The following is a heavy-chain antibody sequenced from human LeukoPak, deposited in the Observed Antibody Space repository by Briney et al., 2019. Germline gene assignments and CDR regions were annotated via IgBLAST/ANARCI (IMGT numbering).Heavy chain of an antibody. CDR3: VRDTAVAAKFGNWHFDL. CDR2: IGTAGDT. V-gene: IGHV3-13*01. Sequence: PGGSLRLSCAASGFTFSRYDMHWVRHDTGRGLEWVSAIGTAGDTYYPGSVKGRFTISRENAKNSLYLQMNSLRAEDTAVYYCVRDTAVAAKFGNWHFDLWGRGTLVTVSS. CDR1: GFTFSRYD. D-gene: IGHD2-21*02. J-gene: IGHJ2*01.